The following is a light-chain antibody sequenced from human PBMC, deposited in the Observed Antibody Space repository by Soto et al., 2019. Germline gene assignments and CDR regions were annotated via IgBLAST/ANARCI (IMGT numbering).Light chain of an antibody. CDR3: SSYTVSSTVL. V-gene: IGLV2-14*01. CDR1: SSDVGGYNY. Sequence: QSALTQPASVSGSPGQSITISCSGTSSDVGGYNYVSWYQQYPGKAPKLMIYEVSNRPSGVSDRFSGSKSGNTASLTISGLQAEDEADYYCSSYTVSSTVLFGGGTKVTVL. CDR2: EVS. J-gene: IGLJ2*01.